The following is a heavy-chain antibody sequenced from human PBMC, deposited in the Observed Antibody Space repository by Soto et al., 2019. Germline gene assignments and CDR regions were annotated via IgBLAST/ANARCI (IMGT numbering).Heavy chain of an antibody. CDR3: ARSYCSGGSCHRNFDY. D-gene: IGHD2-15*01. V-gene: IGHV1-46*03. J-gene: IGHJ4*02. Sequence: QVQLVQSGAEVKKPGASVKVSCKASGYTFTSYYMHWVRQAPGQGLEWMGIINPSGGSTSYAQKFQGRVTMTRDTSTSTVYMELSSLRSEDTAVYYCARSYCSGGSCHRNFDYWGQGTLVTVSS. CDR2: INPSGGST. CDR1: GYTFTSYY.